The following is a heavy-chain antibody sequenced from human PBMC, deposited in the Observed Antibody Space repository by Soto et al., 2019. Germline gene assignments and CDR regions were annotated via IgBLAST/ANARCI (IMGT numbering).Heavy chain of an antibody. J-gene: IGHJ4*02. CDR3: ARAPIVAPDY. CDR1: GFTFSSYA. V-gene: IGHV3-30-3*01. D-gene: IGHD5-12*01. Sequence: QVQLVESGGGVVQPGRSLRLSCAASGFTFSSYAMHWVRQAPGKGLEWVAVISYDGSNKYYADSVKGRFTISRDNSKNTLYLQMNSLRAEDTAVYYCARAPIVAPDYWGQGTLVTVSS. CDR2: ISYDGSNK.